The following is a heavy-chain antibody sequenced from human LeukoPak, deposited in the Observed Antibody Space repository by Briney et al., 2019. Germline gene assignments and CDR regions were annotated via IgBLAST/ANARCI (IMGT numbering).Heavy chain of an antibody. J-gene: IGHJ6*02. Sequence: ASVKVSCKASGYTFTSYGISWVRQAPGQGLEWMGWISAYNGNTNYAQKLQGTVTMTTDTSTSTAYMELRSLRSDDTAVYYCARDRYRIYCSSTSCYYYYYGMDVWGQGTTVTVSS. D-gene: IGHD2-2*01. CDR3: ARDRYRIYCSSTSCYYYYYGMDV. CDR2: ISAYNGNT. V-gene: IGHV1-18*01. CDR1: GYTFTSYG.